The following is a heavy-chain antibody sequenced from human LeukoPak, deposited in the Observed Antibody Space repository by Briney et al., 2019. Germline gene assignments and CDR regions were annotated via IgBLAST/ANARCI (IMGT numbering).Heavy chain of an antibody. D-gene: IGHD6-19*01. CDR3: ARRQEGSGWLNWFDP. V-gene: IGHV5-51*01. J-gene: IGHJ5*02. CDR1: GYSFAYYW. CDR2: IYPGDSDD. Sequence: GESLKISCKGSGYSFAYYWIGWVRQMPGKGLEWMGIIYPGDSDDRYSPSFQGQVTISADKSISTAYLQWSSLKASDTAMYYCARRQEGSGWLNWFDPWGQGTLVTVSS.